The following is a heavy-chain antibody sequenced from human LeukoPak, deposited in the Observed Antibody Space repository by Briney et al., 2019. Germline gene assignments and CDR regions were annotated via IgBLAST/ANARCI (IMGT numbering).Heavy chain of an antibody. V-gene: IGHV3-21*01. J-gene: IGHJ6*02. D-gene: IGHD2-2*02. CDR3: ARYCSSTSCYTYYYYGMDV. CDR2: ISSSSSYI. CDR1: GFTFSSYS. Sequence: PGGSLRLSCAASGFTFSSYSMNWVRQAPGKGLEWVSSISSSSSYIYYADSVKGRFTISRDNAKNSLYLQMNSLRAEDTAVYYCARYCSSTSCYTYYYYGMDVWGQGTTVTVSS.